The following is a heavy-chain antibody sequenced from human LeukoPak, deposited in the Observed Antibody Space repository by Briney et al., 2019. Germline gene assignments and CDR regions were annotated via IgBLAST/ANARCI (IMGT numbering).Heavy chain of an antibody. D-gene: IGHD3-10*01. CDR1: GGSINTSPYY. Sequence: SETLSLTCTVSGGSINTSPYYWGWVRQPPEKGLEWLGSISYSGTAYYNPSLRSRVTISVDTSKNQFSLKLSSVTAADTAVYYCARGSWITMVRGVMGWFDPWGQGTLVTVSS. J-gene: IGHJ5*02. CDR3: ARGSWITMVRGVMGWFDP. CDR2: ISYSGTA. V-gene: IGHV4-39*07.